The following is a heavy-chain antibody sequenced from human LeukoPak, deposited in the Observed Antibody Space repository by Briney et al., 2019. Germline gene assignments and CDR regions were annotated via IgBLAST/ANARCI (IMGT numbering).Heavy chain of an antibody. CDR2: IYYSGST. V-gene: IGHV4-59*01. J-gene: IGHJ3*02. D-gene: IGHD2/OR15-2a*01. CDR1: GGSITSDH. CDR3: ARKNDFDI. Sequence: SETLSLTCTVSGGSITSDHWNWIRQPPGKGLEWIGCIYYSGSTYYNPSLKSRVTISVEMSKNQFSLRLTSVTAADTAVYYCARKNDFDIWGQGTLVTVSS.